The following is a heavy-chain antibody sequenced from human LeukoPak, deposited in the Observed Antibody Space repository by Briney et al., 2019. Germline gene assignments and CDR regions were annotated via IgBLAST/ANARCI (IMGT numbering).Heavy chain of an antibody. Sequence: ASVKVSCKASGYTFTGYYMHWVRQAPGQGLEWMGWINPNSGGTNYAQKLQGRVTMTTDTSTSTAYMELRSLRSDDTAVYYCARDRSGIAAAGKERWFDPWGQGTLVTVSS. CDR2: INPNSGGT. CDR3: ARDRSGIAAAGKERWFDP. CDR1: GYTFTGYY. V-gene: IGHV1-2*02. D-gene: IGHD6-13*01. J-gene: IGHJ5*02.